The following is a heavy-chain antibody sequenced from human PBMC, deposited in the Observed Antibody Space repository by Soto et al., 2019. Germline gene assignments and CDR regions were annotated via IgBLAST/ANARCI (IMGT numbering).Heavy chain of an antibody. V-gene: IGHV4-59*01. J-gene: IGHJ6*02. CDR1: RGSISRYY. CDR2: IYYSGST. Sequence: SETLSLTCTVSRGSISRYYWSWIRQPPGKGLEWIGYIYYSGSTNYNPSLKSRVTISVDTSKTQFSLRLSSVTAAYPAAYPCARLLAARRYYYYYGMDVWGQGTTVTVSS. D-gene: IGHD6-6*01. CDR3: ARLLAARRYYYYYGMDV.